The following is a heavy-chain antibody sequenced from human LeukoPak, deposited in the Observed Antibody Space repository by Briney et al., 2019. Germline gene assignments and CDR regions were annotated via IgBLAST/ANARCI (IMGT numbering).Heavy chain of an antibody. V-gene: IGHV3-21*01. CDR1: GLTFSSYS. CDR3: ARGTEINFDY. J-gene: IGHJ4*02. D-gene: IGHD1-1*01. CDR2: ISSSSSYI. Sequence: PGGSLRLSCAATGLTFSSYSMNWVRQAPGKGLEWVSSISSSSSYIYYADSVKGRFTISRDNAKNSLYLQMNSLRAEDTAVYYCARGTEINFDYWGQGTLVTVSS.